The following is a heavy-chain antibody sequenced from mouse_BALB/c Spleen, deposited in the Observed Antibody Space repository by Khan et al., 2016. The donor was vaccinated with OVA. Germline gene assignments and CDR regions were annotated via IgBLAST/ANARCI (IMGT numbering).Heavy chain of an antibody. D-gene: IGHD3-2*02. J-gene: IGHJ2*01. CDR3: AREEALYYLDY. Sequence: QVQLQQSGAELVRPGTSVKLSCKTSGYIFTTYWIHWVKQRSGQGLEWIARIYPGTDNAYYNEKLKDRATLTADKSSSTAYMQLSSLTSEDSAVYFCAREEALYYLDYWGQGTTLTVSS. V-gene: IGHV1S132*01. CDR2: IYPGTDNA. CDR1: GYIFTTYW.